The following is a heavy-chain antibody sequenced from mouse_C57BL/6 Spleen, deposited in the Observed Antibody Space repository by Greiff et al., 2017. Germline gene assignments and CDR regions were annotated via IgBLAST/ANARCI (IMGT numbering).Heavy chain of an antibody. J-gene: IGHJ3*01. CDR1: GFTFSSYA. CDR3: AREGDYGFAY. D-gene: IGHD2-4*01. V-gene: IGHV5-4*01. Sequence: EVKVVESGGGLVKPGGSLKLSCAAYGFTFSSYAMSWVRQTPEKRLEWVATISDGGSYTYYPDNVKGRFTISRDNAKNNLYLQMSHLKSEDTAMYYCAREGDYGFAYWGQGTLVTVSA. CDR2: ISDGGSYT.